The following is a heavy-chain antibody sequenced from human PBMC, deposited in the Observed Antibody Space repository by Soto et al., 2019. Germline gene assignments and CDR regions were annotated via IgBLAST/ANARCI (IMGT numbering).Heavy chain of an antibody. D-gene: IGHD2-15*01. V-gene: IGHV3-21*01. CDR3: VRTSLVVAAATREDY. CDR1: GFTFSSYS. J-gene: IGHJ4*02. CDR2: IITITGFI. Sequence: GGSLRLSCAASGFTFSSYSMNWVRRAPGKGLEWVSIITITGFIDYADSVKGRFTISRDNAKNTLYLQMNSLRAEDTAVYYCVRTSLVVAAATREDYWGQGNLVPVSS.